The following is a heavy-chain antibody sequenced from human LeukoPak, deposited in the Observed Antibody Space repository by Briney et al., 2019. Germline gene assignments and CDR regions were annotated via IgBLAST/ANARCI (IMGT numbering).Heavy chain of an antibody. V-gene: IGHV4-39*01. D-gene: IGHD3-9*01. J-gene: IGHJ4*02. CDR2: IYYSGST. CDR3: ARWGQVLRYIDWLDY. CDR1: GGSISSSSYY. Sequence: SETLSLTCTVSGGSISSSSYYWGWIRQPPGKGLEWIGSIYYSGSTYYNPSLKSRVTISVDTSKNQFSLKLSSVTAADTAVYYCARWGQVLRYIDWLDYWGQGTLVTVSS.